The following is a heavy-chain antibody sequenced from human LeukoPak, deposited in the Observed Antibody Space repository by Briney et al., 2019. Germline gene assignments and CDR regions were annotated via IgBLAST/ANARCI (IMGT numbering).Heavy chain of an antibody. V-gene: IGHV4-34*01. D-gene: IGHD3-10*01. Sequence: PSETLSLTCAVYGGSFSGYYWSWIRQPPGKGLEWIGEINHSGSTNYNPSLKSRVTISVDTSKNQFSLKLSSVTAADTAVYYCARRARAVGSGFFGVSDWGQGTLVTVSS. CDR1: GGSFSGYY. J-gene: IGHJ4*02. CDR2: INHSGST. CDR3: ARRARAVGSGFFGVSD.